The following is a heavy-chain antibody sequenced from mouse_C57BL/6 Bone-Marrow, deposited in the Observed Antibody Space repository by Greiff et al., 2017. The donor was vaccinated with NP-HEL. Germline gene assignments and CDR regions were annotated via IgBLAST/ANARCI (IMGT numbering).Heavy chain of an antibody. CDR1: GFTFSDYY. CDR3: ARRELGLDY. CDR2: ISNGGGST. V-gene: IGHV5-12*01. D-gene: IGHD4-1*01. Sequence: EVQRVESGGGLVQPGGSLKLSCAASGFTFSDYYMYWVRQTPEKRLEWVAYISNGGGSTYYPDTVKGRFTISRDNAKNTLYLQMSRLKSEDTAMYYCARRELGLDYWGQGTTLTVSS. J-gene: IGHJ2*01.